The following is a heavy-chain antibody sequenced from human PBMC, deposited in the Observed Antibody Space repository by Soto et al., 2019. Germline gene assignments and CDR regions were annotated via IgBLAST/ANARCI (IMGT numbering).Heavy chain of an antibody. J-gene: IGHJ6*02. V-gene: IGHV1-3*01. CDR2: INAGNGNT. CDR3: ARSGITMVRGVIGYYYYYGMDV. Sequence: QVQLVQSGAEVKKPGASVKVSCKASGYTFTSYAMHWVRQAPGQRLEWMGWINAGNGNTKYSQKFQGRVTITRDTSASTAYMELSSLRSEDTAVYYCARSGITMVRGVIGYYYYYGMDVWGQGTTVTVSS. D-gene: IGHD3-10*01. CDR1: GYTFTSYA.